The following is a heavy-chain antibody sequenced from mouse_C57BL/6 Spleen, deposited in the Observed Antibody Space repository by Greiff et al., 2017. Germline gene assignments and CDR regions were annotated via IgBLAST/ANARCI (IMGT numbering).Heavy chain of an antibody. CDR1: GYSFTDYN. D-gene: IGHD2-4*01. CDR2: INPNYGTT. CDR3: ARALYDYDLAWCAY. V-gene: IGHV1-39*01. Sequence: EVKLMESGPELVKPGASVKISCKASGYSFTDYNMNWVKQSNGKSLEWIGVINPNYGTTSYNQKFKGKATLTVDQSSSTAYMQLNSLTSEDSAVYYCARALYDYDLAWCAYWGQGTLVTVSA. J-gene: IGHJ3*01.